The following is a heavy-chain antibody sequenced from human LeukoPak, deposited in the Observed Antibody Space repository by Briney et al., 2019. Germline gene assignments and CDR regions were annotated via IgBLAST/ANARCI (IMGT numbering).Heavy chain of an antibody. J-gene: IGHJ4*02. Sequence: QPGRSLRLSCAASGFTFDDYAMHWVRQAPGKGLEWVSGISWNSGSIGYADSVKGRFTISRDNAKNSLYLQMNSLRAEDTALYYCAKDNCSGGSCYSLDYWGQGTLVTVSS. CDR1: GFTFDDYA. V-gene: IGHV3-9*01. D-gene: IGHD2-15*01. CDR2: ISWNSGSI. CDR3: AKDNCSGGSCYSLDY.